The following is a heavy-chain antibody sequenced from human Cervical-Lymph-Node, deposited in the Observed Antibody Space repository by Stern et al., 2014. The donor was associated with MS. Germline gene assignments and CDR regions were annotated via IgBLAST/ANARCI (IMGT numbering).Heavy chain of an antibody. CDR1: GFSLSNSG. CDR3: MGVGDAMHV. CDR2: MSFVGGNK. V-gene: IGHV3-30*03. Sequence: VQLVESGGGVVQPGRSLTLSCADSGFSLSNSGMHWVRQAPGKGLEWVAVMSFVGGNKKYGDSVKGRFSISRDMANNTLFLQMNSLRPEDTAVYYCMGVGDAMHVWGQGTTVIVSS. J-gene: IGHJ6*02.